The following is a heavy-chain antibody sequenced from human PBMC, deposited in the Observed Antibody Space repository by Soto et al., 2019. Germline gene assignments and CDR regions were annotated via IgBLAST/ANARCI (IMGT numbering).Heavy chain of an antibody. CDR3: GRDRRFGNGYNLGLDY. D-gene: IGHD5-12*01. V-gene: IGHV3-30-3*01. J-gene: IGHJ4*02. Sequence: QVQLVESGGGVVQPGRSLRLSCAASGFTFSSYAMHWVRQAPGKGLEWVAVISFDGSNKYYADSVKDRFTVSRDNSKNSLYVQRNSLRAEDTAVYYCGRDRRFGNGYNLGLDYWGQGTLVTVSS. CDR2: ISFDGSNK. CDR1: GFTFSSYA.